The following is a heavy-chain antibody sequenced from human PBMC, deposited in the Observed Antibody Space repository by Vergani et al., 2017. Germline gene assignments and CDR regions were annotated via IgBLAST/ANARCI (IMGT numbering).Heavy chain of an antibody. Sequence: DVHLAESGGGFFQPGGSLRLSCSASGFSFNSYWMHWVRQVPGKGLLWVSRIKSDGSITAYADSVKGRFTISRDNAQNTLYLQMNSLRVEDTGVYHCARARCIETCYMSNWLDSWGQGTLVTVSS. CDR3: ARARCIETCYMSNWLDS. D-gene: IGHD3-9*01. CDR1: GFSFNSYW. J-gene: IGHJ5*01. CDR2: IKSDGSIT. V-gene: IGHV3-74*03.